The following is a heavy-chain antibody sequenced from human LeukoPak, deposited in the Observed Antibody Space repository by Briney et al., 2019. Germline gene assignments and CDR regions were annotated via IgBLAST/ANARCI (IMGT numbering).Heavy chain of an antibody. CDR3: ASGLWFGELLL. D-gene: IGHD3-10*01. CDR1: GGSISSYY. CDR2: INHSGST. Sequence: PSETLSLTCTVSGGSISSYYWSWIRQPPGKGLEWIGEINHSGSTNYNPSLKSRVTISVDTSKNRFSLKLTSVTAADTAVYYCASGLWFGELLLWGQGTLVSVSS. J-gene: IGHJ4*02. V-gene: IGHV4-34*01.